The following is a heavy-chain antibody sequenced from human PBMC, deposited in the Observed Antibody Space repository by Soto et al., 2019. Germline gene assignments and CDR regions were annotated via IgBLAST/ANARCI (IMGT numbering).Heavy chain of an antibody. CDR1: GGSFSGYY. V-gene: IGHV4-34*01. D-gene: IGHD5-12*01. CDR2: INHSGST. CDR3: ARQAWLQAFDY. J-gene: IGHJ4*02. Sequence: SETLSLTCAVYGGSFSGYYWSWIRQPPGKGLEWIGEINHSGSTNYNPSLKSRVTISVDTSKNQFSLKLSSVTAADTAVYYCARQAWLQAFDYWGQGTLVTVYS.